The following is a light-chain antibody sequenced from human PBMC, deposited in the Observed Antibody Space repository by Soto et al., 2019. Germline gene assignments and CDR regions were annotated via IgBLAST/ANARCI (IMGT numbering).Light chain of an antibody. V-gene: IGKV1-5*01. Sequence: DIQMTQSPSSLSASVGDRVTITCRASQSLSSYLNWYQQKPGKAPNLLIYAASSLESGVPSRFSGSGSGTEFTLTISSLQPDDFATYYCQQYNSYSWTFXQGTKVDIK. CDR3: QQYNSYSWT. J-gene: IGKJ1*01. CDR1: QSLSSY. CDR2: AAS.